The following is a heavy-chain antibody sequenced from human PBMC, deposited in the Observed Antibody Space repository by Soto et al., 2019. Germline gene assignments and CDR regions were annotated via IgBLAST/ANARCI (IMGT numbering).Heavy chain of an antibody. CDR1: GFTFSSYG. CDR2: IWYDGSNK. CDR3: ARESYYYDSSGYLDY. V-gene: IGHV3-33*01. D-gene: IGHD3-22*01. Sequence: GGSLRLSCAASGFTFSSYGMHWVRQAPGKGLEWVAVIWYDGSNKYYADPVKGRFTISRDNSKNTLYLQMNSLRAEDTAVYYCARESYYYDSSGYLDYWGQGTLVTVSS. J-gene: IGHJ4*02.